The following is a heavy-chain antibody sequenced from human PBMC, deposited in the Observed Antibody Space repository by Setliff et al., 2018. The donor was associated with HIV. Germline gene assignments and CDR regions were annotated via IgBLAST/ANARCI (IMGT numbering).Heavy chain of an antibody. V-gene: IGHV4-34*01. Sequence: LSLTCAVYGGSFSTYFWSWVRQPPGKGLEWIGDITHGGSTNYNPPLGSRVTISIDTSKNQFSLKLNSVTAADTAVYYCARGLATADSWGQGTMVTVSS. D-gene: IGHD3-3*02. CDR3: ARGLATADS. CDR2: ITHGGST. CDR1: GGSFSTYF. J-gene: IGHJ5*01.